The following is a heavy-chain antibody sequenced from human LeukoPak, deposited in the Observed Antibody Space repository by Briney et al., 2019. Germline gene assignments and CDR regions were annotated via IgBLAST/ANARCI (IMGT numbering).Heavy chain of an antibody. V-gene: IGHV4-38-2*02. CDR3: ARCGPYGSGPIGYFDY. Sequence: SETLSLTCTASGYSISSGYYWGWIRQPPGKGLEWIGSIYHSGSTYYNPSLKSRVTISVDTSKNQFSLKLSSVTAADTAVYYCARCGPYGSGPIGYFDYWGQGTLVTVSS. D-gene: IGHD3-10*01. CDR1: GYSISSGYY. CDR2: IYHSGST. J-gene: IGHJ4*02.